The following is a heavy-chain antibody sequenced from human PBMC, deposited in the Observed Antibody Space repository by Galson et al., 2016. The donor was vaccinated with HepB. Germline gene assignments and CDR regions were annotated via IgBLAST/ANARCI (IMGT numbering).Heavy chain of an antibody. CDR2: IDDTGST. D-gene: IGHD2-2*01. Sequence: SETLSLTCAVSGGSISSSNWWSWVRQPPGQGLEWIGEIDDTGSTNYNPSLKSRVTISVDKSKNQFSLKLRSVTAADTAKYYCAGRVVQAAYGEWGQGTLVTVTS. J-gene: IGHJ4*02. CDR3: AGRVVQAAYGE. V-gene: IGHV4-4*02. CDR1: GGSISSSNW.